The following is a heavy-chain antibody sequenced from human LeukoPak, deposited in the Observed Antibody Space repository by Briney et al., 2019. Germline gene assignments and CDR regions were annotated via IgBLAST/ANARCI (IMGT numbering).Heavy chain of an antibody. V-gene: IGHV6-1*01. D-gene: IGHD4/OR15-4a*01. CDR2: TYYRSKWYN. CDR1: GDSVSSNSAA. J-gene: IGHJ6*02. CDR3: ARDGGASPSGLYYYGMDV. Sequence: SQTLSPTCVISGDSVSSNSAAWNWIRQSPPRGLEWLGRTYYRSKWYNDYAVSVKSRITINPDTSKNQFSLQLNSVTPEDTAVYYCARDGGASPSGLYYYGMDVWGQGTTVTVSS.